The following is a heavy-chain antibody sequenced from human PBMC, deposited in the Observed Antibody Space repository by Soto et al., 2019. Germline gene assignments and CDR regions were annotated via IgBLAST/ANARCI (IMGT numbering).Heavy chain of an antibody. J-gene: IGHJ4*02. Sequence: GGSLRLSCAGSGFTFSDAWMSWVRQAPGKGLEWVGRIKSKTDGGTADYAAPVKGRFTISRDDSKNTLYLQMNSLKTEDTAVYYCATEADGYDDVLTGYYKMGYFDYWGQGTLVTVSS. CDR1: GFTFSDAW. CDR3: ATEADGYDDVLTGYYKMGYFDY. V-gene: IGHV3-15*01. CDR2: IKSKTDGGTA. D-gene: IGHD3-9*01.